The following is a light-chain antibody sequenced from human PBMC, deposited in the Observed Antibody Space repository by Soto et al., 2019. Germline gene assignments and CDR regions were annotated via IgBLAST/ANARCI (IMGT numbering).Light chain of an antibody. CDR3: QQKIMWPPFT. CDR1: RSVSSN. Sequence: IVLTQSPITLSLSPGETATLSCRASRSVSSNLAWYQHRPGQAPRLLIYAASARATGVPARFSGSGSGTDYIITISSLQSEDYAVYYCQQKIMWPPFTFGQGTKLEIK. V-gene: IGKV3-15*01. CDR2: AAS. J-gene: IGKJ2*01.